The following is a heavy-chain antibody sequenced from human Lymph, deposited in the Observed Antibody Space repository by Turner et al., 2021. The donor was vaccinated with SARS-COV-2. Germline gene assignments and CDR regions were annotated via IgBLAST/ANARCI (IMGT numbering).Heavy chain of an antibody. Sequence: QVQLPESGPRLVKPLETLSLHCTVSGGSMNSNYWSWIRQPPGKRLEWIGYIYDRGSTNYNPSLESRVTISVDTSRNQFSLNLTSVTAADTAIYYCARETVNNWVDPWGQGTLVTVSS. V-gene: IGHV4-59*01. J-gene: IGHJ5*02. D-gene: IGHD2-21*02. CDR1: GGSMNSNY. CDR3: ARETVNNWVDP. CDR2: IYDRGST.